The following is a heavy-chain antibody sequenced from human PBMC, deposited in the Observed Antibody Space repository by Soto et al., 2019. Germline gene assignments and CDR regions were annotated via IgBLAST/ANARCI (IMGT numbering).Heavy chain of an antibody. CDR2: ISNDGSKE. J-gene: IGHJ4*02. Sequence: QVQLEESGGGVVQPGRSLRLACAASGFSFTNYAMHWVRQAPGRGLEWVAVISNDGSKEYYADSVKGRFTISRDEAQSTLYLQMNSLRDADTAVYYCAKGSDSEGTGCHRPGDSWGRGTLVTVSS. CDR1: GFSFTNYA. D-gene: IGHD3-9*01. V-gene: IGHV3-30-3*01. CDR3: AKGSDSEGTGCHRPGDS.